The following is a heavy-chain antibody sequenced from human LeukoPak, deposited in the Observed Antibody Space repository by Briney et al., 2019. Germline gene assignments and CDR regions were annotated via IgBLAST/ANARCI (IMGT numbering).Heavy chain of an antibody. CDR2: ISGSGGST. Sequence: PGGSLRLSCAASGFTFSSYGMSWVRQAPGKGLEWVSAISGSGGSTYYADSVKGRFTISRDNSKNTLYLQMNSLRAEDTAVYYCAKWDYYGSEHFDYWGQGTLVTVSS. V-gene: IGHV3-23*01. D-gene: IGHD3-10*01. CDR1: GFTFSSYG. CDR3: AKWDYYGSEHFDY. J-gene: IGHJ4*02.